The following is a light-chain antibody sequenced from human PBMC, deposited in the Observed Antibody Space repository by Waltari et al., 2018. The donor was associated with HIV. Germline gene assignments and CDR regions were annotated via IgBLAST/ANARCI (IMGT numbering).Light chain of an antibody. CDR3: QVWDSSTDLRV. Sequence: SYVLTQPPSVSVAPGQTARITCGGNNIGSKGVHWYQQTPSQAPVLVVYDDSDRPSGIPGRFSGSSSWNTATLTISRVEAGDEADFYCQVWDSSTDLRVFGGGTKLTVL. CDR2: DDS. CDR1: NIGSKG. J-gene: IGLJ2*01. V-gene: IGLV3-21*02.